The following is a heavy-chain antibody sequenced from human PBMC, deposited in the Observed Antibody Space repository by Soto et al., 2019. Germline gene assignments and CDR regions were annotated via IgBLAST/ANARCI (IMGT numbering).Heavy chain of an antibody. Sequence: QVQLVQSGTEVKKPGASVKVSCKASGYRFTDYVIHWVRQAPGQRLEWMGWIGAGDGKTYYSQNFQGRVSITRDTSAGTAYMELSSLISEDTAVYYCVRDYASDSGVHLDFWGQGALVTVSS. CDR1: GYRFTDYV. CDR3: VRDYASDSGVHLDF. J-gene: IGHJ4*02. D-gene: IGHD3-22*01. V-gene: IGHV1-3*01. CDR2: IGAGDGKT.